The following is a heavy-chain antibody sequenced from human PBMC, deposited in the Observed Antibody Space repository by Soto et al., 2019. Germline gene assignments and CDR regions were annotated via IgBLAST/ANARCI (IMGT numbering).Heavy chain of an antibody. CDR1: GYTFTTYW. CDR3: ARRYPYCSSSSCSNMDV. D-gene: IGHD2-15*01. J-gene: IGHJ6*02. Sequence: GESLKISCDVSGYTFTTYWITWGRQMPGKGLQWMGMIDPSDSSTDYSPSFQGHVTLSVDRSISTAYLQLSRLKASDTALYFCARRYPYCSSSSCSNMDVWGQGTTVTVSS. CDR2: IDPSDSST. V-gene: IGHV5-10-1*01.